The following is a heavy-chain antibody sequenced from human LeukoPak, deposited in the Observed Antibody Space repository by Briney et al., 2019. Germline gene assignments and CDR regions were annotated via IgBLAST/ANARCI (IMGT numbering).Heavy chain of an antibody. CDR2: IWYDGSNK. V-gene: IGHV3-33*01. J-gene: IGHJ3*02. CDR1: GFTFSDYG. Sequence: GRSLRLSCAASGFTFSDYGMHWVRQAPGKGLEWVAVIWYDGSNKYYADSVKGRFTISRDNSKNTLYLQMNSLRAEDTAVYYCAREAYYYDSSGYYRDAFDIWGQGTMVTVSS. D-gene: IGHD3-22*01. CDR3: AREAYYYDSSGYYRDAFDI.